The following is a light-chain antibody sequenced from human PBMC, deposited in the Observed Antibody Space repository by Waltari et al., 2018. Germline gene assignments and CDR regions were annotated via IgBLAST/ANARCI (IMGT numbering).Light chain of an antibody. J-gene: IGLJ2*01. CDR1: SSDGGASNY. V-gene: IGLV2-14*03. Sequence: QSALTQPASVSGSPGQSITISCTGTSSDGGASNYVSWYQHYPGKAPKLMIHDVSDRTSGVSHRFSGSKSGNTSSLTISGRQTEDEADYYCSSYSSINTLVFGGGTKLTVL. CDR2: DVS. CDR3: SSYSSINTLV.